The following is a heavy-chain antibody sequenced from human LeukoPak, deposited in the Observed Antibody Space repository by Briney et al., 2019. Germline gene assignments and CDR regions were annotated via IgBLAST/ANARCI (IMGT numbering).Heavy chain of an antibody. CDR3: ARYGGSSRGYFDY. CDR1: GFTFSSYA. Sequence: LAGGSLRLSCAASGFTFSSYAMHWVRQAPGKGLEWVVVTSYDGTSKYYADSVKGRFTISRDNSKNTLYLQLNSLRPEDTAVYYCARYGGSSRGYFDYWGQGTLVTVSS. J-gene: IGHJ4*02. CDR2: TSYDGTSK. D-gene: IGHD4-23*01. V-gene: IGHV3-30-3*01.